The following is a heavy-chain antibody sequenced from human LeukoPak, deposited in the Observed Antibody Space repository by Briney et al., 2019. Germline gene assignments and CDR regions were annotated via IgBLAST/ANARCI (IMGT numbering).Heavy chain of an antibody. Sequence: ASVKVSCKASGYTFTGYYMHWVRQAPGQGLEWMGRINPNSGGTNYAQKFQGRVTMTRDTSISTAYMELSRLRAEDTAVYYCAKDTDNWFDPWGQGTLVTVSS. CDR1: GYTFTGYY. V-gene: IGHV1-2*06. J-gene: IGHJ5*02. CDR3: AKDTDNWFDP. CDR2: INPNSGGT.